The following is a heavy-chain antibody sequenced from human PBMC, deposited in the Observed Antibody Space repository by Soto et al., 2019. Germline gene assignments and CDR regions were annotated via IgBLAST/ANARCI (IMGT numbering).Heavy chain of an antibody. CDR1: GFTFSSCA. CDR2: ISGSGGST. CDR3: AKSSFRNSGSGSYYNH. Sequence: HPGGSLRLSCAASGFTFSSCAMSWVRQAPGKGLEWVSAISGSGGSTYYADSVKGRFTISRDNSKNTLYLQMNSLRAEDTAVYYCAKSSFRNSGSGSYYNHWGQGTLVTVSS. V-gene: IGHV3-23*01. J-gene: IGHJ5*02. D-gene: IGHD3-10*01.